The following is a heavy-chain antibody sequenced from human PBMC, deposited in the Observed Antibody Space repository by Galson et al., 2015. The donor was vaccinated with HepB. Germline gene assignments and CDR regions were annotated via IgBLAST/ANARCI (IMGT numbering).Heavy chain of an antibody. CDR2: ISWNSGSI. J-gene: IGHJ4*02. CDR1: GFTFDDYA. V-gene: IGHV3-9*01. D-gene: IGHD6-19*01. Sequence: SLRLSCAASGFTFDDYAMHWVRQAPGKGLEWVSGISWNSGSIGYADSVKGRFTISRDNAKNSLYLQMNSLRAEDTALYYCAKDIGLSIAVAGTGFDYWGQGTLVTVSS. CDR3: AKDIGLSIAVAGTGFDY.